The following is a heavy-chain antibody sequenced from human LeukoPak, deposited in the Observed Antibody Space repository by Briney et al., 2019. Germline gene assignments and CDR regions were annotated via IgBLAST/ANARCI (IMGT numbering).Heavy chain of an antibody. CDR3: VKPAYYDILTGYWGFFDY. CDR1: GFTFSSYA. J-gene: IGHJ4*02. D-gene: IGHD3-9*01. Sequence: GGSLRLSCSASGFTFSSYAMHWVRQAPGKGLEYVSAISSNGGSTYYADSVKGRFTISRENSKNTLYLQMSSLRAEDTAVYYCVKPAYYDILTGYWGFFDYWGQGTLVTVSS. CDR2: ISSNGGST. V-gene: IGHV3-64D*06.